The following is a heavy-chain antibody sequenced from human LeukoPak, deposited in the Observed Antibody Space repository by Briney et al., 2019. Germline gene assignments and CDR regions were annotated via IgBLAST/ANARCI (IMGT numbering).Heavy chain of an antibody. D-gene: IGHD5-24*01. CDR2: IYSGGST. J-gene: IGHJ4*02. CDR3: ARVLGRWLQLTTSYYFDY. Sequence: GGSLRLSCAASGFTVSSNYMSWVRQAPGKGLEWVSVIYSGGSTYYADSVKGRFTISRDNAKNSPYLQMNSLRAEDTAVYYCARVLGRWLQLTTSYYFDYWGQGTLVTVSS. V-gene: IGHV3-66*01. CDR1: GFTVSSNY.